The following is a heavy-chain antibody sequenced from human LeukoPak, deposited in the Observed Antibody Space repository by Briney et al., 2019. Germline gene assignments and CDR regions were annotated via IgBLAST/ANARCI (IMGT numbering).Heavy chain of an antibody. V-gene: IGHV4-61*02. J-gene: IGHJ4*02. D-gene: IGHD3-3*01. Sequence: SETLSLTCTVSGGSISSGSYYWSWIRQPAGKGLEWIGRIYTSGSTNYNPSLKSRVTISVDTSKNQFSLKLSSVTAADTAVYYCARLSRGYDFWSGYYYYFDYWGQGTLVTVSS. CDR3: ARLSRGYDFWSGYYYYFDY. CDR2: IYTSGST. CDR1: GGSISSGSYY.